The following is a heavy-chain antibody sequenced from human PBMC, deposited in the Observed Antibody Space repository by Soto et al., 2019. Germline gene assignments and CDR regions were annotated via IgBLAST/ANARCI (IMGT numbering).Heavy chain of an antibody. Sequence: LRLSCAASGFTFSSYGMHWVRQAPGKGLEWVAVISYDGSDKYYADSVKGRVTISRDNFKNTPYLQMNSPRAEDTAVYYCAKGLRWGYRNSSVYFDYWGQGTLVTVSS. V-gene: IGHV3-30*18. D-gene: IGHD6-6*01. CDR2: ISYDGSDK. CDR3: AKGLRWGYRNSSVYFDY. J-gene: IGHJ4*02. CDR1: GFTFSSYG.